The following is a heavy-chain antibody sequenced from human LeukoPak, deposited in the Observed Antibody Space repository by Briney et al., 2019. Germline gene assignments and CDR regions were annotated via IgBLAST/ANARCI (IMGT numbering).Heavy chain of an antibody. CDR2: IYYSGST. CDR1: GGSISSGDYY. V-gene: IGHV4-30-4*08. Sequence: SETLSLTCTVSGGSISSGDYYWSWIRQPPGKGLEWIGYIYYSGSTYYNPSLKSRVTISVDTSKNQFSLKLSSVTTADTAVYYCARAVGDFWSGYSAFDIWGQGTMVTVSS. CDR3: ARAVGDFWSGYSAFDI. D-gene: IGHD3-3*01. J-gene: IGHJ3*02.